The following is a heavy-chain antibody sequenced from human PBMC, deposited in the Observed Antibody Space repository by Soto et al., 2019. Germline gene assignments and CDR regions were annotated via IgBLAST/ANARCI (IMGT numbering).Heavy chain of an antibody. V-gene: IGHV3-30*18. J-gene: IGHJ3*02. CDR3: AKSLVRGVIITFDAFDI. CDR2: ISYDGSNK. Sequence: QVQLVESGGGVVQPGRSLRLSCAASGFTFSSYGMHWVRQAPGKGLEWVAVISYDGSNKYYADSVKGRFTISRDNSKNTLYLQMNSLRAEDTAVYYCAKSLVRGVIITFDAFDIWGQGTMVTVSS. D-gene: IGHD3-10*01. CDR1: GFTFSSYG.